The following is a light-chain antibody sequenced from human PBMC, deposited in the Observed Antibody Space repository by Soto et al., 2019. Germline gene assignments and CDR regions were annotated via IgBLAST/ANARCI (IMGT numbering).Light chain of an antibody. CDR3: SSYTSSSTHYV. CDR1: SSDVGGYNY. Sequence: QSVLTQPASVSGSPGQSITISCTGTSSDVGGYNYVSWYPQHPGKAPKLMIYEVSHRPSGVSNRFSGSKSGNTASLTISGLQAEDEADYYCSSYTSSSTHYVFGTGTKLTVL. CDR2: EVS. J-gene: IGLJ1*01. V-gene: IGLV2-14*01.